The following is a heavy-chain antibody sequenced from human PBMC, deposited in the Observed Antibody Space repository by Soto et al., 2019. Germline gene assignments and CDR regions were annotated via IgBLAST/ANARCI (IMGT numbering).Heavy chain of an antibody. J-gene: IGHJ6*02. Sequence: QVQLVQSGAEVKKPGASVKVSCKASGYTFTGHYIHWVRQAPGQGLEWMGWTNPNTGDANSAQKFQGRVTMTRDTAISTVYMDLRSLTFDDTAVYYCARGEDCSRMDVWGQGTTVTVSS. CDR1: GYTFTGHY. D-gene: IGHD2-21*02. CDR2: TNPNTGDA. CDR3: ARGEDCSRMDV. V-gene: IGHV1-2*02.